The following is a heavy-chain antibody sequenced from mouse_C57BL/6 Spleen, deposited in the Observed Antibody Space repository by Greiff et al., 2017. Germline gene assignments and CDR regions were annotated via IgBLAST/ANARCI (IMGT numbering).Heavy chain of an antibody. D-gene: IGHD2-4*01. CDR2: IDPSDSET. CDR3: ARWDDYDYFDY. CDR1: GYTFTSYW. V-gene: IGHV1-52*01. Sequence: QVQLKQPGAELVRPGSSVKLSCKASGYTFTSYWMHWVKQRPIQGLEWIGNIDPSDSETHYNQKFKDKATLTVDKSSSTAYMQLSSLTSEDSAVYYCARWDDYDYFDYWGQGTTLTVSS. J-gene: IGHJ2*01.